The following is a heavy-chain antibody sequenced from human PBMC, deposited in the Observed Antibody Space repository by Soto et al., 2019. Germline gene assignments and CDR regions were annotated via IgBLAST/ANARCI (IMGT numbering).Heavy chain of an antibody. J-gene: IGHJ4*02. V-gene: IGHV3-30*19. D-gene: IGHD3-16*01. Sequence: QVQLVESGGGVVQPGASLRLSCVGSGFTFRSYVIHWVRQAPGKGLEWVARTSYDGSNKYYDDSVKGRFTISRDNSRNTVDLHMDSLRLEDTALYYCARWGTTGGLDVWGQGTLVSASS. CDR3: ARWGTTGGLDV. CDR2: TSYDGSNK. CDR1: GFTFRSYV.